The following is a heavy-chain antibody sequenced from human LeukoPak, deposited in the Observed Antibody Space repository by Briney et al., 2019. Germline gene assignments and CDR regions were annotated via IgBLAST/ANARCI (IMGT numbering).Heavy chain of an antibody. CDR3: AKDYLLQQLILEGWFDP. CDR2: ISGSGGTT. D-gene: IGHD6-13*01. V-gene: IGHV3-23*01. Sequence: GGSLRFSCAASGFTFSSYAMSWVRQAPGKGLEWVSAISGSGGTTYYADSVMGRFTISRDNSKNTLYLQMNSLRAEDTAVYYCAKDYLLQQLILEGWFDPWGQGTLVTVSS. CDR1: GFTFSSYA. J-gene: IGHJ5*02.